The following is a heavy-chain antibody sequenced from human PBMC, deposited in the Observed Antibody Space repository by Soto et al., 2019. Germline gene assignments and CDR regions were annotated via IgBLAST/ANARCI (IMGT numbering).Heavy chain of an antibody. D-gene: IGHD3-3*01. Sequence: QVQLQESGPGLVKPSGTLSLTCAVAGVSISSSNWWRWVRQPPVKGLEWIGGIDHSGSTNYNPSLEGRITISVDKTKHQFSLKLSSVTAADTAVYYLARLLTPYYFWSGYLNYYYYYGMDVWGQGTTVTVSS. CDR3: ARLLTPYYFWSGYLNYYYYYGMDV. V-gene: IGHV4-4*02. CDR1: GVSISSSNW. J-gene: IGHJ6*02. CDR2: IDHSGST.